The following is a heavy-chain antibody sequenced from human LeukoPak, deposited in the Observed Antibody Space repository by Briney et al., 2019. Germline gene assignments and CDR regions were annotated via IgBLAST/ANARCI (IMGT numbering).Heavy chain of an antibody. V-gene: IGHV3-21*01. CDR1: GFTFSSYS. D-gene: IGHD6-13*01. Sequence: GGSLRLSCAPSGFTFSSYSMNWVRQAPGKGLEWVSSISSSSSYIYYADSVKGRFTISRDNAKNSLYLQMNSLRAEDTAVYYCARDRGSSSWYGDYWGQGTLVTVSS. CDR3: ARDRGSSSWYGDY. CDR2: ISSSSSYI. J-gene: IGHJ4*02.